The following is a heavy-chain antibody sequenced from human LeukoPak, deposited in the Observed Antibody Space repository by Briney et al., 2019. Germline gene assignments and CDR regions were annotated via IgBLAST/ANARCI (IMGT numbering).Heavy chain of an antibody. Sequence: SGGSLRLSCAASGFTFSSYAMSWVRQAPGKGLEWVSAISGSGGSTYYADSVKGRFTISRDNSKNTLYLQMNSLRAEDTAVYYCARDRSSGWYRYGMDVWGQGTTVTVSS. CDR3: ARDRSSGWYRYGMDV. CDR2: ISGSGGST. CDR1: GFTFSSYA. D-gene: IGHD6-19*01. J-gene: IGHJ6*02. V-gene: IGHV3-23*01.